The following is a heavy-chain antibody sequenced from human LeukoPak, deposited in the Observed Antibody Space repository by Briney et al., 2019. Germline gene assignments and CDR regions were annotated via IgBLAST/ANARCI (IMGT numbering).Heavy chain of an antibody. CDR3: ARPIGIAAGTTTIGRDAFDI. D-gene: IGHD6-13*01. CDR1: GGTFSSYA. V-gene: IGHV1-69*13. Sequence: ASVKVSCKDSGGTFSSYAISWVRQAPGQGLEWMGGIIPIFGTANYAQKFQGRVTITADESTSTAYMELSSLRSEDTAVYYCARPIGIAAGTTTIGRDAFDIWGQGTMVTVSS. J-gene: IGHJ3*02. CDR2: IIPIFGTA.